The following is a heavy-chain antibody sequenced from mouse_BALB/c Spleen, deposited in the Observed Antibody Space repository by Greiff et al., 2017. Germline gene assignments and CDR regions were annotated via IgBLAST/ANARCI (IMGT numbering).Heavy chain of an antibody. V-gene: IGHV14-4*02. CDR3: NAGGSTMTPAWFAY. J-gene: IGHJ3*01. Sequence: EVQLQQSGAELVRSGASVKLSCTASGFNIKDYYMHWVKQRPEQGLEWIGWIDPENGDTEYAPKFQGKATMTADTSSNTAYLQLSSLTSEDTAVYYCNAGGSTMTPAWFAYWGQGTLVTVSA. CDR2: IDPENGDT. D-gene: IGHD2-4*01. CDR1: GFNIKDYY.